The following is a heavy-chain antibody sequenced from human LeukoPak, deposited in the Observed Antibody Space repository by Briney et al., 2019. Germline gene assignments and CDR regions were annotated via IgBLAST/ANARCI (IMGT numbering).Heavy chain of an antibody. J-gene: IGHJ4*02. D-gene: IGHD2/OR15-2a*01. Sequence: TLSLTCTVSGGSISSGSYYWSWIRQPAGKGLEWIGRIYTSGSTNYNPSLKSRVTISLDTSKNQFSLKLSSMTAADTAVYYCARPTATFPYYFDYWGQGTLVTVSS. CDR2: IYTSGST. V-gene: IGHV4-61*02. CDR1: GGSISSGSYY. CDR3: ARPTATFPYYFDY.